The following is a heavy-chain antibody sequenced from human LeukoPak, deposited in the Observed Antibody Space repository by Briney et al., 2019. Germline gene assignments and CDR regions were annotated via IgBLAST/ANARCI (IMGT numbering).Heavy chain of an antibody. CDR2: ISWNSGSI. D-gene: IGHD6-13*01. J-gene: IGHJ6*02. Sequence: TGGSLRLSCAASGFTFDDYAMHWVRQAPGKGLEWVSGISWNSGSIGYADSVKGRFTISRDNAKNSLYLQMNSLRAEDTALYYCAKDLTAAGWASYGMDVWGQGTTVTVSS. CDR3: AKDLTAAGWASYGMDV. CDR1: GFTFDDYA. V-gene: IGHV3-9*01.